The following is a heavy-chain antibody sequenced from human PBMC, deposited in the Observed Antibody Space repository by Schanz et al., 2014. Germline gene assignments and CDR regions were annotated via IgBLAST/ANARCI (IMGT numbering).Heavy chain of an antibody. Sequence: QAQLVESGGGVVQPGRSLRLSCAASGFAFRSYAMHWVRQAPGKGLEWAALISHDGNNKHYVDSVEGRFTISRDNSKNTLYLQMNSLRVEDTAVYYCARQPGRITVSGVVSNWFDPWGQGTLVTVSS. CDR2: ISHDGNNK. CDR3: ARQPGRITVSGVVSNWFDP. J-gene: IGHJ5*02. D-gene: IGHD3-3*01. CDR1: GFAFRSYA. V-gene: IGHV3-30-3*01.